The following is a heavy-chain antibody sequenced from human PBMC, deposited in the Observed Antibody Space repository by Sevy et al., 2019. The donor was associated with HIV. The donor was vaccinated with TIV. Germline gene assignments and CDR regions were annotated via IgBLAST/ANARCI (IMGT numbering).Heavy chain of an antibody. Sequence: GGSLRLSCAASGFTFSSYWMGWVRQAPGKGLEWVANIKQDGSEKYYVDSVKGRFTISRDNAKNSLYLQMNSLRAEDTAVYYCARVGELRFLEWFFDYWGQGTLVTVSS. J-gene: IGHJ4*02. CDR3: ARVGELRFLEWFFDY. V-gene: IGHV3-7*01. CDR2: IKQDGSEK. CDR1: GFTFSSYW. D-gene: IGHD3-3*01.